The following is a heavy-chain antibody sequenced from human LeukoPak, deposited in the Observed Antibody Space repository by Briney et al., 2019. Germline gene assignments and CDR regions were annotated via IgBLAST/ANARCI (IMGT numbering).Heavy chain of an antibody. CDR3: ARDWHYSSSSHFDY. D-gene: IGHD6-6*01. CDR1: GGSISSGGYY. Sequence: SETLSLTCTVSGGSISSGGYYWSWIRQHPGKGLEWIGYIYYSGSTYYNPSLKSRVTISVDTSKNQFSLKLSSVTAADTAVYYCARDWHYSSSSHFDYWGQGTLVTVSS. V-gene: IGHV4-31*03. J-gene: IGHJ4*02. CDR2: IYYSGST.